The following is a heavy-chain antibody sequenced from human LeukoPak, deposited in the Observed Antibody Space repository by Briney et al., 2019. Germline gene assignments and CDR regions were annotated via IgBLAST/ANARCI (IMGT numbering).Heavy chain of an antibody. CDR2: ISGSGGST. Sequence: GGSLRLSCAASGFTFSSYAMSWVRQAPGKGLEWVSAISGSGGSTYYADSVKGRFTISRDNSQNTLYLQMNSLRAEDTAVYYCAKGPAAMAYYYYMHVWRKGTTVTVSS. CDR3: AKGPAAMAYYYYMHV. V-gene: IGHV3-23*01. CDR1: GFTFSSYA. D-gene: IGHD2-2*01. J-gene: IGHJ6*03.